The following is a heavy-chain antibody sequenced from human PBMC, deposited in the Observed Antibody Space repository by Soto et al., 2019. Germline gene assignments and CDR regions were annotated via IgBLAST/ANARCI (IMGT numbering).Heavy chain of an antibody. Sequence: SETLSLTCTVSGGSISSGGYYWSWIRQHPGKDLEWIGYIYYSGSTYYNPSLKSRVTISVDTSKNQFSLKLSSVTAADTAVYYCAREYSSSWHDAFDIWGQGTMVTVSS. D-gene: IGHD6-13*01. CDR3: AREYSSSWHDAFDI. J-gene: IGHJ3*02. CDR1: GGSISSGGYY. CDR2: IYYSGST. V-gene: IGHV4-31*03.